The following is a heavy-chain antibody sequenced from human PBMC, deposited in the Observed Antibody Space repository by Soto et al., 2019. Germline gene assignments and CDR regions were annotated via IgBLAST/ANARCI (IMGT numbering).Heavy chain of an antibody. V-gene: IGHV1-3*01. CDR2: INAGNGNT. Sequence: ASGKVCCKASGYSFPSYAIEWVRQAPGQRLEWMGWINAGNGNTKYSQNLQGRVTITRDTSASTVYMELSSLRSEDTAVYYCAREHDSWSGYAFDIWGQGTMVNVSS. D-gene: IGHD3-3*01. CDR1: GYSFPSYA. J-gene: IGHJ3*02. CDR3: AREHDSWSGYAFDI.